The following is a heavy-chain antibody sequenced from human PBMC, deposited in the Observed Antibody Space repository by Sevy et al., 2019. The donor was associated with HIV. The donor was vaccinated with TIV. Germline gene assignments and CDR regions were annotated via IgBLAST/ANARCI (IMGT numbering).Heavy chain of an antibody. J-gene: IGHJ5*02. D-gene: IGHD3-3*01. Sequence: ASVKVSGKASGYTFTAYYIHWVRQAPGQGLECMGWINPNSGDTNYAQNFQGRVTMTSDTSISTVYMDLNRLRSDDTAVYYCARVPTIFTEVNWFDPWGQGTLVTVSS. CDR3: ARVPTIFTEVNWFDP. V-gene: IGHV1-2*02. CDR1: GYTFTAYY. CDR2: INPNSGDT.